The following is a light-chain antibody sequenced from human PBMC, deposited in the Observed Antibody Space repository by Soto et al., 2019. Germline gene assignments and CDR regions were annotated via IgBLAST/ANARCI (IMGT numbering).Light chain of an antibody. CDR2: GAS. CDR3: QQFGSSPGFT. CDR1: QSINNRY. V-gene: IGKV3-20*01. J-gene: IGKJ3*01. Sequence: SPGERATLSCRASQSINNRYLAWYQQKPGQAPRLLIYGASXRATGIPDRFIGSGSGTDFTLTISRLEPEDFAVYYCQQFGSSPGFTFGPGTKVDIK.